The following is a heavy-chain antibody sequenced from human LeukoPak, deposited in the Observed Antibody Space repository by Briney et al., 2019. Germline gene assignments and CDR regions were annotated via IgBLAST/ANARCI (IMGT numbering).Heavy chain of an antibody. D-gene: IGHD5-24*01. CDR3: ANGDGQYYFDY. Sequence: GGSLRLSCAASGFTFTDYTMHWVRQAPGKGLEWVSSISTRSDYIYYADSVNGRFTISRDNAKNSLYLQMNSLRAEDTAMYYCANGDGQYYFDYWGQGTLVTVSS. CDR2: ISTRSDYI. V-gene: IGHV3-21*01. J-gene: IGHJ4*02. CDR1: GFTFTDYT.